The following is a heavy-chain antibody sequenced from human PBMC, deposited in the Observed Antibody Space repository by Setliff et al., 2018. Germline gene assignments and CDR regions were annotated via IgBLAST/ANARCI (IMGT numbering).Heavy chain of an antibody. CDR2: ITHSGWDT. V-gene: IGHV3-23*01. CDR1: GFTFWSYA. J-gene: IGHJ4*02. Sequence: PGGSLRLSCAASGFTFWSYAMSWVRQAPGKGLEWISAITHSGWDTYQADPLKGRFTISRANSQNTLFLQMNSLRVEDTAVYFCVKGSSDSRPYYFDYWGQGMLVTVSS. D-gene: IGHD2-2*01. CDR3: VKGSSDSRPYYFDY.